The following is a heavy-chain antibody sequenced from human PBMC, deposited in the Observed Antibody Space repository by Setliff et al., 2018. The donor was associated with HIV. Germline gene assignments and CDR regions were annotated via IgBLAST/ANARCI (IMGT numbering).Heavy chain of an antibody. CDR2: MNPNSGNT. J-gene: IGHJ5*02. Sequence: ASVKVSCKASGYTFTSYDINWVRQATGQGLEWMGWMNPNSGNTGYAQKVQGRVTMTTDTSTGTSYMELSSLRSEDTAVYYCATGGSVPGGNWFDPWGQGTLVTVSS. D-gene: IGHD2-2*01. CDR3: ATGGSVPGGNWFDP. V-gene: IGHV1-8*02. CDR1: GYTFTSYD.